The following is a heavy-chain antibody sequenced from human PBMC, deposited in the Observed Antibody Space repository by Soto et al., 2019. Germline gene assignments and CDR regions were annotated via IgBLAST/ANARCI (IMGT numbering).Heavy chain of an antibody. CDR1: GFTFSNFA. CDR2: MDNTGGGT. V-gene: IGHV3-23*01. Sequence: EAQLLESGGGLEQPGGSLTLSCAASGFTFSNFAMSWVRQAPGKGLEWVSTMDNTGGGTYYTDSVKGRFTISRDNSKNTLYLQMDGLRDEDAAVYYCAKAGGYCSSGICYPNWFDSWGQGTLVTVSS. D-gene: IGHD2-15*01. CDR3: AKAGGYCSSGICYPNWFDS. J-gene: IGHJ5*01.